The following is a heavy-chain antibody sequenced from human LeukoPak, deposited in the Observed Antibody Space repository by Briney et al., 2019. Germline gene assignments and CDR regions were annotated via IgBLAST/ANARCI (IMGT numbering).Heavy chain of an antibody. J-gene: IGHJ4*02. Sequence: PGGSLRLSCAASGFTFSSYWMHWVRQAPGKGLVWVSRVNSDGSGTTYADSVKGRFTISRDNAKNTLYLQMNSLRAEDTAVYYCARESKYSCYPFDYWGQGTLVTVSS. V-gene: IGHV3-74*01. D-gene: IGHD5-12*01. CDR3: ARESKYSCYPFDY. CDR2: VNSDGSGT. CDR1: GFTFSSYW.